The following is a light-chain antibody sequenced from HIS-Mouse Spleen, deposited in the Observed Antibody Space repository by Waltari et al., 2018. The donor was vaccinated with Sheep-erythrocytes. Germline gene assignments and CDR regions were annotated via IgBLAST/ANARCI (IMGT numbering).Light chain of an antibody. CDR2: DAS. J-gene: IGKJ2*01. CDR1: QSVSSY. CDR3: QQRSNWYT. V-gene: IGKV3-11*01. Sequence: TQSPATLSLSPVERATLSCRASQSVSSYLAWYQQKPGQAPRLLIYDASSGSGTDFTLTISSLEPEDFAVYYCQQRSNWYTFGQGTKLEIK.